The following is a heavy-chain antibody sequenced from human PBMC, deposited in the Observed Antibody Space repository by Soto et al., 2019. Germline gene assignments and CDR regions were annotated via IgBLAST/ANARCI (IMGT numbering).Heavy chain of an antibody. V-gene: IGHV4-30-4*01. Sequence: VPPSETLSLTCTVSGGSISSGDYYWSWIRQPPGKGLEWIGYIYYSGSTYYNPSLKSRVTISVDTSKDQFSLKLSSVTAADTAVYYCARDFTDSSGPTLGMGVWGQGTTVTVSS. CDR1: GGSISSGDYY. D-gene: IGHD6-19*01. CDR3: ARDFTDSSGPTLGMGV. CDR2: IYYSGST. J-gene: IGHJ6*02.